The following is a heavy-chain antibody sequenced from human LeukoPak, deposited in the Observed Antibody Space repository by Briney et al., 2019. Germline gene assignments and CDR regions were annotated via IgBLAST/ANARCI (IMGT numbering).Heavy chain of an antibody. Sequence: GGSLRLSCAASGFTFSGSALHWVRQASGKGLEWVGRIRSTANGYATAYAASVKGRFTISRDDSKNTAYLQMDSLKTEDTAVYYCTGNFYGSGSYADFDYWGQGTLVTVSS. V-gene: IGHV3-73*01. D-gene: IGHD3-10*01. CDR1: GFTFSGSA. CDR2: IRSTANGYAT. CDR3: TGNFYGSGSYADFDY. J-gene: IGHJ4*02.